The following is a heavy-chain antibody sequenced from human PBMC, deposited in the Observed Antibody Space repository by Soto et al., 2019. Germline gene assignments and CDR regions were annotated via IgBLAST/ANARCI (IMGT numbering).Heavy chain of an antibody. J-gene: IGHJ4*01. D-gene: IGHD2-21*01. V-gene: IGHV5-51*01. CDR3: EKLANIFDFDN. CDR2: IYPGDSDT. CDR1: GYIFTNYL. Sequence: XESLKISWQGSGYIFTNYLLVWVRQMPGKGLEWMGIIYPGDSDTRYSPSFQGQVTIAADKSFSTAYLQWSSLKASDTAMYYCEKLANIFDFDNWGQGTLVTVSS.